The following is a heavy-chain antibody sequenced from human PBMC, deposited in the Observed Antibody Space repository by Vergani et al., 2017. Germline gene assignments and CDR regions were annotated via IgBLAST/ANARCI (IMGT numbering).Heavy chain of an antibody. CDR2: INHSGST. CDR3: ARDRVAAADGTPYGMDV. D-gene: IGHD6-13*01. Sequence: QVQLQQWGAGLLKPSETLSLTCAVHGGSFSGYYWSWIRQPPGKGLEWIGEINHSGSTNYNPSLKSRVSLSVDTSKNKFSLKLSSGTAADTAVYYCARDRVAAADGTPYGMDVWGQGGTVTVSS. J-gene: IGHJ6*02. CDR1: GGSFSGYY. V-gene: IGHV4-34*01.